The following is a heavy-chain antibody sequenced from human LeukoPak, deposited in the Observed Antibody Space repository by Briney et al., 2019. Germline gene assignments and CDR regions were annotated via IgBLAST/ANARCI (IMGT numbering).Heavy chain of an antibody. D-gene: IGHD2-2*01. J-gene: IGHJ4*02. CDR3: ARRGEGSSMSRFEY. CDR2: IYYSGST. V-gene: IGHV4-59*05. Sequence: SETLSLTCTVSGGSISSYYWSWIRQPPGQGLEWIGSIYYSGSTYYNPSLKSRVTISVDTSKKQFSLKLSSVTAADTAVYYCARRGEGSSMSRFEYWGQGTLVTVSS. CDR1: GGSISSYY.